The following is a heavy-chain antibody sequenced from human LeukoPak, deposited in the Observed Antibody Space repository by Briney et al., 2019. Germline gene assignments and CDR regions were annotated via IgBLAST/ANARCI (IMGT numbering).Heavy chain of an antibody. Sequence: PSETLSLTCAVYSGSFSGYYWSWIRQPPGKGLEWIGEINHSVSTNYNPSLKSRVTISVDTSKNQFSLKLSSVTAADTAVYYCARGPKRWLQFGPRYFDLWGRGTLVTVSS. CDR2: INHSVST. V-gene: IGHV4-34*01. CDR1: SGSFSGYY. CDR3: ARGPKRWLQFGPRYFDL. J-gene: IGHJ2*01. D-gene: IGHD5-12*01.